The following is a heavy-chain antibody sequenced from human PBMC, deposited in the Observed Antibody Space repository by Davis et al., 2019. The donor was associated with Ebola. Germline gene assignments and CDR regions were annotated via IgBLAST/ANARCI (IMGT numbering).Heavy chain of an antibody. J-gene: IGHJ4*02. CDR3: ARRGAGSIDY. CDR1: GFPFSSYT. Sequence: GESLKISCATSGFPFSSYTIHWVRQAPGKGLEWVAVMSYDESKEYFVDSVKGRFAISRDNSNSTVYLQMNSLRAEDTAVYYCARRGAGSIDYWGLGTLVTVSS. V-gene: IGHV3-30*09. D-gene: IGHD3-10*01. CDR2: MSYDESKE.